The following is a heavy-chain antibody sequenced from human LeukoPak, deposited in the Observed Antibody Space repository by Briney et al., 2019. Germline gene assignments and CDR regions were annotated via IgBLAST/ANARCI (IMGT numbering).Heavy chain of an antibody. Sequence: PSETLSLTCTVSGGSISSYYWSWIQQPPGKGLEWIGYIYYSGSTNYNPSLKSRVTISVDTSKNQFSLKLSSVTAADTAVYYCARHSSSSLSYLYYFDYWGQGTLVTVSS. CDR3: ARHSSSSLSYLYYFDY. V-gene: IGHV4-59*08. D-gene: IGHD6-6*01. CDR1: GGSISSYY. CDR2: IYYSGST. J-gene: IGHJ4*02.